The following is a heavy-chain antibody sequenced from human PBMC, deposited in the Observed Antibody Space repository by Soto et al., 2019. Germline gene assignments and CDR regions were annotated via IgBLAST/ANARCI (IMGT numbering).Heavy chain of an antibody. J-gene: IGHJ5*02. CDR2: ISGSGGST. CDR1: GFTFSSYA. V-gene: IGHV3-23*01. CDR3: AKASRPSVFRFLKWKSGPGWFDP. D-gene: IGHD3-3*01. Sequence: GGSLRLSCAASGFTFSSYAMSWVRQAPGKGLEWVSAISGSGGSTYYADSVKGRFTISRDNSKNTLYLQMNSLRAEDTAVYYCAKASRPSVFRFLKWKSGPGWFDPWGQGTLVTVSS.